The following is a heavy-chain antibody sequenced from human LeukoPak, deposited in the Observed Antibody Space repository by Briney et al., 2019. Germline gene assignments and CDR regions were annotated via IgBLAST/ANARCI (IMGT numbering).Heavy chain of an antibody. D-gene: IGHD6-19*01. J-gene: IGHJ4*02. Sequence: PGGSLRLSCAASGFTFSSYGMHWVRQAPGKGLEWVAVIWYDGSNKYYADSVKGRFTISRDNSKNTLYLQMNSLRAEDTAVYYCAKESSSGWSTYYFDYWGQGTLVTVSS. CDR2: IWYDGSNK. CDR1: GFTFSSYG. V-gene: IGHV3-30*02. CDR3: AKESSSGWSTYYFDY.